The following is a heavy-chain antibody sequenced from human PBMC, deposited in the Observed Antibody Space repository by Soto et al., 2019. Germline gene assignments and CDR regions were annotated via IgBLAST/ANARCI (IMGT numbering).Heavy chain of an antibody. J-gene: IGHJ6*02. CDR3: ARGSGSYYGYGMDV. V-gene: IGHV4-30-2*01. D-gene: IGHD6-25*01. Sequence: WTWIRQPPGKALEWIGNIYDSGSTSYNPSLKSRVTISVDTSKKQFSLWLTSVTAADTTVYFCARGSGSYYGYGMDVCGQGTTVTVS. CDR2: IYDSGST.